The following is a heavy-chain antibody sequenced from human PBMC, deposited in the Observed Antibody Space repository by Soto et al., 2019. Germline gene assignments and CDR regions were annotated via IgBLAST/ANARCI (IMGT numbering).Heavy chain of an antibody. D-gene: IGHD1-1*01. Sequence: SXSLSLTCSFAGDSVTSLYFTCIRQSPNKGLEWIGYMHYPGFSHYDPSLKSRLTISVDRSKNQFTLQLTSVSFDDTAVYYCATSYGNAGYTYWGQGTQVTVSS. CDR2: MHYPGFS. CDR3: ATSYGNAGYTY. V-gene: IGHV4-59*02. J-gene: IGHJ4*02. CDR1: GDSVTSLY.